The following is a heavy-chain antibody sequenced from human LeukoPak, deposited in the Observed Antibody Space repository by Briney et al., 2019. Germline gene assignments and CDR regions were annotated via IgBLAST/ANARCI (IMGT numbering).Heavy chain of an antibody. J-gene: IGHJ5*02. V-gene: IGHV3-30-3*01. D-gene: IGHD6-19*01. CDR2: ISYDGSNK. CDR1: GFTFSSYA. Sequence: GGSPRLSCAASGFTFSSYAMHWVRQAPGKGLEWVAVISYDGSNKYYADSVKGRFTISRDNSKNTLYLQMNSLRAEDTAVYYCARAPSGWYRSWFDPWGQGTLVTVSS. CDR3: ARAPSGWYRSWFDP.